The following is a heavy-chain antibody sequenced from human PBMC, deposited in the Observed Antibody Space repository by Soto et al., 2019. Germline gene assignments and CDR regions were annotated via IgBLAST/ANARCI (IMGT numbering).Heavy chain of an antibody. Sequence: QVQLQESGPGLVKPSETLSLTCTVSGGSITSYYWSWIRQPPGKGLEWIGYISYSGSTNYNPSLKSRVTISVDTSKNQFSLNRSSVTAADTAVYYCVGGRFGELLDYWGQGTLVTVSS. CDR2: ISYSGST. V-gene: IGHV4-59*01. D-gene: IGHD3-10*01. CDR1: GGSITSYY. J-gene: IGHJ4*02. CDR3: VGGRFGELLDY.